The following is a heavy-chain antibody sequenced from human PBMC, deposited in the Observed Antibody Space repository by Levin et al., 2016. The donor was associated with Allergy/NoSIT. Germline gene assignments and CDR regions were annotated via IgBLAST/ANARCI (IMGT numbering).Heavy chain of an antibody. V-gene: IGHV3-23*01. J-gene: IGHJ5*02. CDR3: AKAVGTFYYGSESPPNWFDP. CDR2: ISRSGDST. Sequence: GESLKISCVVSGITFSSYAMSWVRQAPGKGLEWVSRISRSGDSTYYADSVKGRFTISRDNSKNTLYLQMNSLRVEDTAVYYCAKAVGTFYYGSESPPNWFDPWGQGTLVTVSS. CDR1: GITFSSYA. D-gene: IGHD3-10*01.